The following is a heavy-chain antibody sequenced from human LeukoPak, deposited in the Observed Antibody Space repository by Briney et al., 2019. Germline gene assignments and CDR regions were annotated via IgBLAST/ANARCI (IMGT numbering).Heavy chain of an antibody. V-gene: IGHV4-61*05. Sequence: PSETLSLTCTVSGGSISSSSYYWGWIRQPPGKGLEWIGYIYTSGSSNYNPSLKSRVTISVDTSKNQFSLKLSSVTAADTAVYYCVAREFGDLFFEFWGQGTLVTVSS. CDR3: VAREFGDLFFEF. CDR1: GGSISSSSYY. J-gene: IGHJ4*02. D-gene: IGHD3-10*01. CDR2: IYTSGSS.